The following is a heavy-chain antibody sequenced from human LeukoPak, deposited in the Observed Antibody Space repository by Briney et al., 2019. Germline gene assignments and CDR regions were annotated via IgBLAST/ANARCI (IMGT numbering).Heavy chain of an antibody. CDR1: GDSISSYY. D-gene: IGHD3-10*01. J-gene: IGHJ4*02. CDR2: IYYSGST. CDR3: ARNVVPYGSGSSAIGY. Sequence: SETLSLTCTVSGDSISSYYWSWMRQPPGKGLEWIGYIYYSGSTNYNPSLKSRVTISVGTSKNQFSLKLSSVHAADTAVYYCARNVVPYGSGSSAIGYWGQGTLITVSS. V-gene: IGHV4-59*01.